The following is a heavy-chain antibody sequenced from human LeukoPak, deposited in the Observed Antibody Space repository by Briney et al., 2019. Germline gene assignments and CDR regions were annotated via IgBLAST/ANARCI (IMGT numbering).Heavy chain of an antibody. CDR2: MNPNSGNT. CDR1: GYTFICYD. V-gene: IGHV1-8*01. Sequence: ASVKVSCKASGYTFICYDINWVRQATGQGLEWMGWMNPNSGNTGYAQKFQGRVTMTRNTSISTAYMELSSLRSEDTAVYYCASAALVNTNWYYFDYWGQGTLVTVSS. CDR3: ASAALVNTNWYYFDY. J-gene: IGHJ4*02. D-gene: IGHD1-1*01.